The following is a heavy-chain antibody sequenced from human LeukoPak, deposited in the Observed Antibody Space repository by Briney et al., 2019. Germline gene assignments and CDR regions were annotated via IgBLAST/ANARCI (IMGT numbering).Heavy chain of an antibody. Sequence: PSETLSLTCTGSGGSISSSSYYWGWIRQPPGKGLEWIGSIYYSGSTYYNPSLKSRVTISVDTSKNQFSLKLSSVTAADTAVYYCARPDLNYDPDAFDTWGQGPMVTVSS. CDR3: ARPDLNYDPDAFDT. V-gene: IGHV4-39*01. D-gene: IGHD3-3*01. CDR1: GGSISSSSYY. CDR2: IYYSGST. J-gene: IGHJ3*02.